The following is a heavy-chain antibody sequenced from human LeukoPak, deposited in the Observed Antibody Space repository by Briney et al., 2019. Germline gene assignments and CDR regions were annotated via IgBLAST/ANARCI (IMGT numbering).Heavy chain of an antibody. CDR1: GYTFTSYD. CDR3: ARGRNWSSGRRTNWFDP. V-gene: IGHV1-8*01. D-gene: IGHD1-20*01. Sequence: ASVKVSCKASGYTFTSYDINWVRQATGQGLEWMGWMNPNSGNTGYAQKFQGRVTMTRNTSISTAYMELSSLRSEDTAVYYCARGRNWSSGRRTNWFDPWGQGTLVTVSS. CDR2: MNPNSGNT. J-gene: IGHJ5*02.